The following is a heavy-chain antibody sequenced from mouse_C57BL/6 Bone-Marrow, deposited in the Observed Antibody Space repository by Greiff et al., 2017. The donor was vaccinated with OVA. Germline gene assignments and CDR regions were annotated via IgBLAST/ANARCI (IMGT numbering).Heavy chain of an antibody. Sequence: EVQVVESGGDLVKPGGSLKLSCAASGFTFSSYGMSWVRQTPDKRLEWVATISSGGSYTYYPDSVKGRFTISRDNAKNTLYLQMSSLKSEDTAMYYCARRYYYGSSYSFAYWGQGTLVTVSA. CDR1: GFTFSSYG. CDR3: ARRYYYGSSYSFAY. CDR2: ISSGGSYT. D-gene: IGHD1-1*01. J-gene: IGHJ3*01. V-gene: IGHV5-6*01.